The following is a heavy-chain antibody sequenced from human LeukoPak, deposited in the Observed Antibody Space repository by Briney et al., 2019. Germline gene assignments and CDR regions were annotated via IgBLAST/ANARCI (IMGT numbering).Heavy chain of an antibody. CDR3: ANYYDSSGYYLT. D-gene: IGHD3-22*01. V-gene: IGHV4-61*08. CDR2: VHYTGST. J-gene: IGHJ4*02. CDR1: GGSISSGGYS. Sequence: PSETLSLTCAVSGGSISSGGYSWSWIRQPPGKGLEWIGYVHYTGSTNDNPSLKSRATISLDTSKNQISLKLSSVTAADTAVYYCANYYDSSGYYLTWGQGILVTVSS.